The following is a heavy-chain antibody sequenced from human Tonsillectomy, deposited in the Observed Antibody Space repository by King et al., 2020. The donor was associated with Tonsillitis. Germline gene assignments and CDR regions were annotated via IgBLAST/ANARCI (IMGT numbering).Heavy chain of an antibody. J-gene: IGHJ3*02. CDR2: VSYDGSNK. CDR1: GFTFSSYG. D-gene: IGHD5-12*01. V-gene: IGHV3-30*18. CDR3: AKGYSGYDYAFDI. Sequence: VQLVESGGGVVQPGRSLRLSCAASGFTFSSYGVHWVRQAPGKGLEWVAVVSYDGSNKYYADSVKGRFTISRDNSKNTLYLQMNSLRAEDTAVYYCAKGYSGYDYAFDIWGKGTMVTVSS.